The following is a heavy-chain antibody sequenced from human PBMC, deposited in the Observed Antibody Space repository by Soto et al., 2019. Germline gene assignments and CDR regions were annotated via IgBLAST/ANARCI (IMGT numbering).Heavy chain of an antibody. Sequence: PSETLSLTCTVSGASVSSGPYYGGWLRQPPGKGLEWIGSFYFRGGTYYNPSLKSRVTISVDTSKNQFSLKLTSVTAEDTAIYYCASDRQISHYYYWGQGTLVTVSS. J-gene: IGHJ4*02. V-gene: IGHV4-39*01. D-gene: IGHD4-4*01. CDR2: FYFRGGT. CDR1: GASVSSGPYY. CDR3: ASDRQISHYYY.